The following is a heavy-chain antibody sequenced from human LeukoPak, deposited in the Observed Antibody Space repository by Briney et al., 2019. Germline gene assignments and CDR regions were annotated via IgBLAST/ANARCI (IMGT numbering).Heavy chain of an antibody. CDR2: ISAYNGNT. CDR3: ARGGSGNYYKPLDY. V-gene: IGHV1-18*01. D-gene: IGHD3-10*01. Sequence: ASVKVSCKASGGTFSSYAISWVRQAPGQGLEWMGWISAYNGNTNYAQKLQGRVTTTTDTSTRTAYMELRSLRSDDTAVYYCARGGSGNYYKPLDYWGQGTLVTVSS. CDR1: GGTFSSYA. J-gene: IGHJ4*02.